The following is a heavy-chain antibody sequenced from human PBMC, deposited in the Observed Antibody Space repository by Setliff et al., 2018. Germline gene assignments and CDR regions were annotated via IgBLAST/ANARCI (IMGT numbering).Heavy chain of an antibody. D-gene: IGHD6-6*01. V-gene: IGHV2-70*04. J-gene: IGHJ3*01. CDR3: ARLPPLVQNNGASNHAFDV. Sequence: SGPTLVNPTQTLTLTCTFSGFSLSASGLAVGWIRQPPGKAPEWLARLDWDDDKFYNTSLRSRLTHSKDTSKNQVIITMTNMDPADTATYYCARLPPLVQNNGASNHAFDVWGPGAVVTVSS. CDR2: LDWDDDK. CDR1: GFSLSASGLA.